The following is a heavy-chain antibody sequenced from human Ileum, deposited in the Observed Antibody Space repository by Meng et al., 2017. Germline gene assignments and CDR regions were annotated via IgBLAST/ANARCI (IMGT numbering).Heavy chain of an antibody. Sequence: GSLRLSCSLSGGPLSVYYWNWIRQAPGKGLEWLGYVYASGATRYNPTLTSRVSISVDTSKDQFYLKLTSMAAADTAVYYCARGQTVRAFEYWGQGARVTVSS. CDR2: VYASGAT. CDR3: ARGQTVRAFEY. V-gene: IGHV4-59*01. CDR1: GGPLSVYY. D-gene: IGHD3-10*02. J-gene: IGHJ4*02.